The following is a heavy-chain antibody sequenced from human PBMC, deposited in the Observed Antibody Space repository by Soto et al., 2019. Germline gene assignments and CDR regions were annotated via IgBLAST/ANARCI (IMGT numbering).Heavy chain of an antibody. J-gene: IGHJ6*03. CDR2: IYYSGST. CDR3: ARHPAGSSPLWVEEYYYYYMDV. Sequence: SETLSLTCTVSGGSISSSSYYWGWIRQPPGKGLEWIGSIYYSGSTYYNPSLKSRVTISVDTSKNQFSLKLSSVTAADTAVYYCARHPAGSSPLWVEEYYYYYMDVWGKGTTVTVSS. CDR1: GGSISSSSYY. V-gene: IGHV4-39*01. D-gene: IGHD6-6*01.